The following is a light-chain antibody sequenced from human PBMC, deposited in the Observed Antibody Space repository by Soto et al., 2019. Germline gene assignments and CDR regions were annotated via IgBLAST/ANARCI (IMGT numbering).Light chain of an antibody. CDR3: QQYATFPRT. V-gene: IGKV1-5*03. Sequence: DIQIIQSPSTLSASVGDRITITCRASQSIIRWLAWYQQKPGKAPKLLMYRASTLESGVPSRFSGSGSGTEFTLTISSMQPDDFANYHCQQYATFPRTFGQGTKVDIK. J-gene: IGKJ1*01. CDR1: QSIIRW. CDR2: RAS.